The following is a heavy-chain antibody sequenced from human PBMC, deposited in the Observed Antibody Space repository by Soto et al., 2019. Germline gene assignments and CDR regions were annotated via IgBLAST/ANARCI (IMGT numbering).Heavy chain of an antibody. D-gene: IGHD1-7*01. CDR3: ASHGITGTWVYYYGMDV. Sequence: QVQLVQSGAEVKKPWSSVKVSCKAYGGTFSSYAISWVRQAPGQGLEWMGGIIPIFDTADYAQKFQGRVTITADETTSTAYMELSSLRSEDTDVYYCASHGITGTWVYYYGMDVWGQGPMVTVSS. CDR1: GGTFSSYA. J-gene: IGHJ6*02. CDR2: IIPIFDTA. V-gene: IGHV1-69*12.